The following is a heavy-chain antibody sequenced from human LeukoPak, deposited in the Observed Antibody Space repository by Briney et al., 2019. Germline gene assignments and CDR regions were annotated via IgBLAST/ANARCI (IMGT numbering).Heavy chain of an antibody. CDR2: VSIGGTYI. CDR3: ARNKINTVTTGWYFDL. V-gene: IGHV3-21*01. CDR1: GFTFSSYG. J-gene: IGHJ2*01. Sequence: PGGSLRLFCAASGFTFSSYGMNWGRQAPGKGLEWVSFVSIGGTYIYYADSVKGRFTISRDDAKNSLYLQMNSLTAEDTAEYYCARNKINTVTTGWYFDLWGRGTLVTVSS. D-gene: IGHD4-17*01.